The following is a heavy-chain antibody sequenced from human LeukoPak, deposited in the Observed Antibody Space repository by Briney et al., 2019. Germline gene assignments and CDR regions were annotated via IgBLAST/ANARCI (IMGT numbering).Heavy chain of an antibody. D-gene: IGHD6-13*01. J-gene: IGHJ3*01. CDR3: ARGMQLLVRDAFDV. V-gene: IGHV4-61*02. CDR1: GGSISSGSYY. Sequence: SETLSLTCTVSGGSISSGSYYWSWIRQPAGKGLEWIGRIYTSGSTNYNPSLKSRVTISYTSKNQFSLKLNSVTAADTAVYYCARGMQLLVRDAFDVWGLGTMVTVSS. CDR2: IYTSGST.